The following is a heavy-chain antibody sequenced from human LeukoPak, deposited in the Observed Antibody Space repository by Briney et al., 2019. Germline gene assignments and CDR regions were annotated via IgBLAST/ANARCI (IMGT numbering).Heavy chain of an antibody. J-gene: IGHJ6*02. CDR3: VRDQYSNYYYYGMDV. V-gene: IGHV3-9*01. D-gene: IGHD4-11*01. CDR2: ISWNSGSI. CDR1: GFTFDDYA. Sequence: GGSLRLSCAASGFTFDDYAMHWVRQAPGKGLEWVSGISWNSGSIGYADSVKGRFTISRDNAKNSLYLQTNSLRAEDTALYYCVRDQYSNYYYYGMDVWGQGTTVTVSS.